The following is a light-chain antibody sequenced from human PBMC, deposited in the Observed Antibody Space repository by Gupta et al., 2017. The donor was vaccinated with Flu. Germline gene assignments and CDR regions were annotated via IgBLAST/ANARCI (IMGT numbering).Light chain of an antibody. J-gene: IGLJ3*02. CDR1: ALPKKY. Sequence: VSVSPGQTARITCSGDALPKKYAYWYQQKSGQAPVLVTYEDTKRPSGIPTRFSGSSSGTMASLTISEAQVEDEADYYCFSTDSSGNHRVFGGGTKLTVL. CDR3: FSTDSSGNHRV. V-gene: IGLV3-10*01. CDR2: EDT.